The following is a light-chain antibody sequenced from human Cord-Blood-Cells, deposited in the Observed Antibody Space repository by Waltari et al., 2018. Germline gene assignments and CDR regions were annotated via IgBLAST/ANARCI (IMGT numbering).Light chain of an antibody. V-gene: IGLV2-14*04. Sequence: PGQSITISCTGTSSDVGGYNYVSWYQQHPGKAPKLMLYDVSNRPSGVSNRFSGSKSGNTASLTISGLQAEDEADYYCSSYTSSSTLVFGGGTKLTVL. J-gene: IGLJ3*02. CDR2: DVS. CDR1: SSDVGGYNY. CDR3: SSYTSSSTLV.